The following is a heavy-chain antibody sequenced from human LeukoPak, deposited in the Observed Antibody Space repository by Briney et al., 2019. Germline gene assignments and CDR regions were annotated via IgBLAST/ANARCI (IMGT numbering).Heavy chain of an antibody. V-gene: IGHV3-7*01. J-gene: IGHJ4*02. CDR3: ARGGTTFEH. Sequence: PGGSLRLSCAASGFTFSVSWMSWVRLAPGKGLEWVANIKYDGNEKYYVDSVKGRFTISRDNAKNSLYLQMNSLRAEDTAVYYCARGGTTFEHWGQGTLVTVSS. CDR2: IKYDGNEK. D-gene: IGHD1-1*01. CDR1: GFTFSVSW.